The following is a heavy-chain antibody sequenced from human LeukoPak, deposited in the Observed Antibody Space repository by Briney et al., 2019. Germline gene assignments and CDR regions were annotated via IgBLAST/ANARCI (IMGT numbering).Heavy chain of an antibody. CDR3: ARDQTGYYDSSGYYYNDAFDI. CDR1: GGSISSGDYY. V-gene: IGHV4-30-4*01. J-gene: IGHJ3*02. CDR2: IYYSGST. Sequence: SETLSLTCTVSGGSISSGDYYWSWIRQPPGKGLEWIGYIYYSGSTYYNPSLKSRVTISVDTSKNQFSLKLSSVTAADTAVYYCARDQTGYYDSSGYYYNDAFDIWGQGTMVTVSS. D-gene: IGHD3-22*01.